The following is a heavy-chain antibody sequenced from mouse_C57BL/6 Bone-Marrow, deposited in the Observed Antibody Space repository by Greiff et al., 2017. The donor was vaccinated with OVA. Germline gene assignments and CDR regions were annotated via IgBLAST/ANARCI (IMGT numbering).Heavy chain of an antibody. J-gene: IGHJ4*01. V-gene: IGHV6-3*01. CDR2: IRLKSDNYAT. CDR1: GFTFSNYW. CDR3: TVRRAMDY. Sequence: EVKLMESGGGLVQPGGSMKLSCVASGFTFSNYWMNWVRQSPEKGLEWVAQIRLKSDNYATHYAESVKGRFTISRDDSKSSVYLQMNNLRAEDTGIYYCTVRRAMDYWGQGTSVTVSS.